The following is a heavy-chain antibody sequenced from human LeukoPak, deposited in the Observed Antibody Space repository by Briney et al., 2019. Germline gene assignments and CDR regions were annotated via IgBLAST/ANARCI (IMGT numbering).Heavy chain of an antibody. CDR3: ARAMDY. V-gene: IGHV3-7*03. CDR1: GFTFNSCW. CDR2: IKQDGSEK. J-gene: IGHJ4*02. Sequence: PGGSLRLSCVVSGFTFNSCWMNWVRQAPGKGLEWVANIKQDGSEKYYVDSVKGRFTISRDNAKNSWYLQMNSLRAEDTAVYYCARAMDYWGQGTLVTVSS.